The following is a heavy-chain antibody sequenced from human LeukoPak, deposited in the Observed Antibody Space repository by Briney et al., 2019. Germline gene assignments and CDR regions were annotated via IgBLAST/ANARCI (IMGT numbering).Heavy chain of an antibody. V-gene: IGHV4-30-2*01. CDR2: IYHSGST. Sequence: SQTLSLTCAVSGGSISGGGYSWSWVRQPPGKGLEWHGYIYHSGSTYYNPSLKSRVTISVDRSKNQFSLKLSSVTAADTAVYYCARDGLYYDSSGYYYVRAFDIWGQGTMVTVSS. D-gene: IGHD3-22*01. CDR1: GGSISGGGYS. CDR3: ARDGLYYDSSGYYYVRAFDI. J-gene: IGHJ3*02.